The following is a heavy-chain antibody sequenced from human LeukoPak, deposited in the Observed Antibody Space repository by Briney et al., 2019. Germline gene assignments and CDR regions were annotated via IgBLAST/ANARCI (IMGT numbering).Heavy chain of an antibody. D-gene: IGHD5-18*01. V-gene: IGHV3-13*01. CDR2: IGTAGDA. Sequence: SGGSLRLSCAASGFTFSNYDMHWVRQGTDKGPERVSAIGTAGDAYYPGSVRGRFTISRENAKDSLYLQMNALTAGDTAVYYCARGRGYSYDLWGQGTLVTVSS. CDR3: ARGRGYSYDL. CDR1: GFTFSNYD. J-gene: IGHJ5*02.